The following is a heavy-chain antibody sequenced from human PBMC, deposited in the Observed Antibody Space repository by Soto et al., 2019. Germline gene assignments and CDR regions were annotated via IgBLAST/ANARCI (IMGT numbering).Heavy chain of an antibody. CDR1: GFTFSSYG. Sequence: PGGSLRLSCAASGFTFSSYGMHWVRQAPGKGLEWVAVISYDGINKYYADSVKGRFTISRDNSKNTLYLQMNSLRAEDTAVYYCATVLRKAARSYFDYWGQGTLVTVSS. V-gene: IGHV3-30*03. J-gene: IGHJ4*02. D-gene: IGHD6-13*01. CDR2: ISYDGINK. CDR3: ATVLRKAARSYFDY.